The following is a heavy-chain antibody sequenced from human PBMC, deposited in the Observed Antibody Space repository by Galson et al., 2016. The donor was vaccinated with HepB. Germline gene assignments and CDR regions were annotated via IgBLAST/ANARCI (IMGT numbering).Heavy chain of an antibody. V-gene: IGHV3-9*01. J-gene: IGHJ6*02. CDR1: GFTFDDYG. CDR3: AKHSSIGERKDGLDV. CDR2: LSWNSANI. D-gene: IGHD5-18*01. Sequence: SLRLSCAASGFTFDDYGMHWVRQAPGKGLEWVSGLSWNSANIAYADSVKGRFTISRDNAKNSVYLQMNSLRTEDTALYYCAKHSSIGERKDGLDVWGQGTTVTFSS.